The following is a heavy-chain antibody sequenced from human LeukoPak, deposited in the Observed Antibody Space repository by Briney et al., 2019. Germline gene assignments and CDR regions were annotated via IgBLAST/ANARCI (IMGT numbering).Heavy chain of an antibody. J-gene: IGHJ4*02. CDR1: GFTVSSNY. CDR3: AGPRFGELLYDY. V-gene: IGHV3-53*01. CDR2: IYNSGNP. D-gene: IGHD3-10*01. Sequence: PGGSLRLSCAASGFTVSSNYMSWVRQAPGKGLEWVSLIYNSGNPYYADSVKGRFTISRDNSKNTLYLQMNSLRAEDTAVYYCAGPRFGELLYDYWGQGTLVTVSS.